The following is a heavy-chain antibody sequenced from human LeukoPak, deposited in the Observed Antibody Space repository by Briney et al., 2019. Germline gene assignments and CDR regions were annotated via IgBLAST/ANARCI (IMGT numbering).Heavy chain of an antibody. J-gene: IGHJ6*02. CDR2: IKQDGSEK. V-gene: IGHV3-7*01. D-gene: IGHD3-10*01. CDR1: GFTFSSYW. Sequence: GGSLRLSCAASGFTFSSYWMSWVRQAPGKGPEWVANIKQDGSEKYYVDSVKGRFTISRDNAKNSLYLQMNSLRAEDTAVYYCASSAALPRGYYYYGMDVWGQGTTVTVSS. CDR3: ASSAALPRGYYYYGMDV.